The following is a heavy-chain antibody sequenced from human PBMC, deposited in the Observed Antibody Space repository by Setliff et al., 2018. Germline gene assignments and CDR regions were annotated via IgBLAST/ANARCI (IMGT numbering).Heavy chain of an antibody. Sequence: GGSLRLSCAASGFMFSTYGMHWVRQAPGKGLEWVAYIRSDGSNKYYTDSVKGRFIISRDNAQNSLYLQMNSLRAEDTAVYYCARSYNFWSGPALDVWGKGTTVTVSS. J-gene: IGHJ6*04. CDR2: IRSDGSNK. D-gene: IGHD3-3*01. CDR1: GFMFSTYG. V-gene: IGHV3-30*02. CDR3: ARSYNFWSGPALDV.